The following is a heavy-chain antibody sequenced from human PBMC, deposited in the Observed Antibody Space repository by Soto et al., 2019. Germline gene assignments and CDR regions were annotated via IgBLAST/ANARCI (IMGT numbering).Heavy chain of an antibody. V-gene: IGHV1-69*13. Sequence: GASVKVSCKASGGTFSSYAISWVRQAPGQGLEWMGGIIPIFGTANYAQKFQGRVTITADESTSTAYMELSSLRSEDTAVYYCARDSFITGTTGPYYYYYMDVWGKGTTVTVS. J-gene: IGHJ6*03. CDR2: IIPIFGTA. CDR3: ARDSFITGTTGPYYYYYMDV. D-gene: IGHD1-7*01. CDR1: GGTFSSYA.